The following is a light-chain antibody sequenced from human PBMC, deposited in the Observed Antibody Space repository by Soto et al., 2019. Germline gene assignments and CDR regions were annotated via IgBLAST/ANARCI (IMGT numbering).Light chain of an antibody. CDR2: ADT. V-gene: IGLV1-40*01. CDR3: QSYDSSLSGLYV. J-gene: IGLJ1*01. CDR1: SSNIGAGYD. Sequence: QAVLTQPPPESGAPGQRITISCTGSSSNIGAGYDVHWYRQLPGTAPKLLIFADTKRPSGVPDRFSGSKSGTSASLAITGLQAEDEADYYCQSYDSSLSGLYVFGTGIKVTVL.